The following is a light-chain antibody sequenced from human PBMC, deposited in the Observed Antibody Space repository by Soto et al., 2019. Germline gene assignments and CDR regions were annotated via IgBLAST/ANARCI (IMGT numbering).Light chain of an antibody. Sequence: EIVLTQSPATLSLSPGERATLSCRASQSVSSYLAWYQQRPGQAPRLLIYDASTRATGIPARFSGSGSGTDFTLTISSLEPEDFALYYCQQRSNWITFGQGTRLEIK. V-gene: IGKV3-11*01. CDR1: QSVSSY. CDR2: DAS. CDR3: QQRSNWIT. J-gene: IGKJ5*01.